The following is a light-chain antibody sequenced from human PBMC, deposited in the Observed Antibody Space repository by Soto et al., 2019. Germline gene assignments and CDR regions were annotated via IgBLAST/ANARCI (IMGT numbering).Light chain of an antibody. Sequence: EIKLTQSPSSLSASVGDRVTIPCRASKAIANFLACYQRKPGKVPNLLISSASTLQSGAPSRFSGSRSGTDFTPPISSLQPEDVATYYCQKYNIAPSWTFGQGTKVEIK. V-gene: IGKV1-27*01. CDR3: QKYNIAPSWT. CDR1: KAIANF. CDR2: SAS. J-gene: IGKJ1*01.